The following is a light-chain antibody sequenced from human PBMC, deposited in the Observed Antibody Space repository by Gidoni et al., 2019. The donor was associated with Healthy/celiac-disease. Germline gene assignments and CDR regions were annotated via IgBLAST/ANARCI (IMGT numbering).Light chain of an antibody. CDR2: AAS. Sequence: DIQMTQSPSSLSASVGDRVTITCRASQSSSNYLNWYQQKPGKAPKLLMYAASSLQSGVPSRFSGSGSGTDFTLTISSLQPEDFATYYCQQTYSTPPETFXQXTRVEI. CDR3: QQTYSTPPET. J-gene: IGKJ1*01. CDR1: QSSSNY. V-gene: IGKV1-39*01.